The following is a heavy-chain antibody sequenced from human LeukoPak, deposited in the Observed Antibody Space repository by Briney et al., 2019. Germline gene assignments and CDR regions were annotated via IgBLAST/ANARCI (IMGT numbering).Heavy chain of an antibody. CDR3: ARDGVSGNYGMDV. CDR2: IYYSGST. CDR1: GGSISSGDYY. D-gene: IGHD2-8*01. V-gene: IGHV4-30-4*01. J-gene: IGHJ6*02. Sequence: SETLSLTCTVSGGSISSGDYYWSRIRQPPGKGLEWIGYIYYSGSTYYNPSLKSRVTISVDTSKNQFSLKLSSVTAADTAVYYCARDGVSGNYGMDVWGQGTTVTVSS.